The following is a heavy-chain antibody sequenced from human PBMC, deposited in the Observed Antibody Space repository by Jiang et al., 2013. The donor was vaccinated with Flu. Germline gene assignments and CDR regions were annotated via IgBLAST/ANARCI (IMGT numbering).Heavy chain of an antibody. CDR3: ARVTGWYVSNY. CDR2: IYHSGST. J-gene: IGHJ4*02. CDR1: GYSISSGYY. V-gene: IGHV4-38-2*01. D-gene: IGHD6-19*01. Sequence: SGSGLVKPSETLSLTCAVSGYSISSGYYWGWIRQPPGKGLEWIGSIYHSGSTYYNPSLKSRVTISVDTSKNQFSLKLSSVTAADTAVYYCARVTGWYVSNYWGQGTLVTVSS.